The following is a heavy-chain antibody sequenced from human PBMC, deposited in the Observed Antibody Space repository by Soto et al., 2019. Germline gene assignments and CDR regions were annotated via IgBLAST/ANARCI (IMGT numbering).Heavy chain of an antibody. Sequence: GGSLRLSCAASGFTFSSYAMHWVRQAPGKGLEWVAVISYDGSNKYYADSVKGRFTISRDNSKNTLYLQMNSLRAEDTAVYYCARATGESSSSPGFVYYYYYGMDVWGQGTTVTVSS. J-gene: IGHJ6*02. CDR2: ISYDGSNK. CDR3: ARATGESSSSPGFVYYYYYGMDV. V-gene: IGHV3-30-3*01. D-gene: IGHD6-6*01. CDR1: GFTFSSYA.